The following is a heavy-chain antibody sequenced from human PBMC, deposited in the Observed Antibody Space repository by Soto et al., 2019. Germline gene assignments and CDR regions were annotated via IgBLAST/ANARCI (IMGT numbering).Heavy chain of an antibody. J-gene: IGHJ6*02. D-gene: IGHD3-16*01. CDR1: GYTFTGYY. CDR3: ARLGAVLPEYYYGMDV. CDR2: INPNSGGT. Sequence: ASVKVSCKASGYTFTGYYMHWVRQAPGQGLEWMGWINPNSGGTNYAQKFQGWVTMTRDTSISTAYMELSRLRSDDTAVYYCARLGAVLPEYYYGMDVWGQGTTVTVSS. V-gene: IGHV1-2*04.